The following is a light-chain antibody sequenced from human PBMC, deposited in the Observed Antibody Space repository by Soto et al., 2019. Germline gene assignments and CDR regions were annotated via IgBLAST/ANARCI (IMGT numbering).Light chain of an antibody. CDR3: QQYVSSAT. Sequence: EIVLTQSPGSLSLSPGERATLSCRASQSVDSSFFAWYQQKPGQAPRLLIYGASNRPTGIPDRFSGSGSGTDFTLTISTLEPEDFAVYYCQQYVSSATFGQGTKVEIK. V-gene: IGKV3-20*01. CDR1: QSVDSSF. J-gene: IGKJ1*01. CDR2: GAS.